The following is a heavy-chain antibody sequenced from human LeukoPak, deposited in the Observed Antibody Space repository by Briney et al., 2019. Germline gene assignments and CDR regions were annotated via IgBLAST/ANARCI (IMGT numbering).Heavy chain of an antibody. J-gene: IGHJ6*02. CDR1: GGSISTSSHY. CDR2: IYYTGAT. Sequence: SETLSLTCTVSGGSISTSSHYWGWIRHPPGRGLEWIGFIYYTGATNYNSSLTSRVTLSVDTSKNQFSLQLSSVTAADTAVYYCARAYYYVSGSYGLDVWGQGTTVTVS. D-gene: IGHD3-10*01. CDR3: ARAYYYVSGSYGLDV. V-gene: IGHV4-39*01.